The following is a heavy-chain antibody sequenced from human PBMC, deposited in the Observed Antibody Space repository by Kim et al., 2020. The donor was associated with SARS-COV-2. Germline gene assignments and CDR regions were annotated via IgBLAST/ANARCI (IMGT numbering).Heavy chain of an antibody. J-gene: IGHJ6*02. CDR1: GYTFSSYN. V-gene: IGHV3-21*01. CDR3: ARAGNHYAIDV. CDR2: ISTSSSYK. D-gene: IGHD1-1*01. Sequence: GGSPRLSCAASGYTFSSYNMNWVRQAPGKGLEWVSSISTSSSYKYYTDSVKGRFTISRENAKNSLYLQMDSLRAEDTAFYYCARAGNHYAIDVWGQGTPVTVSS.